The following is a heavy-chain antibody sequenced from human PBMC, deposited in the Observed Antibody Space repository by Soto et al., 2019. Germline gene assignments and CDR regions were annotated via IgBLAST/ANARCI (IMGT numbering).Heavy chain of an antibody. D-gene: IGHD3-3*01. CDR2: VSGSGGAA. Sequence: EVQLLESGGGLVQPGGSLRLSCAASGFTFSNYAMRWVRQAPGKGLEWVAAVSGSGGAAYYADSVKGRFTISRDNAKNTMSLAMNSLRADDSAVYYCAKGWSSSAWDSHYFDSWGPGIRVTVSS. V-gene: IGHV3-23*01. CDR3: AKGWSSSAWDSHYFDS. CDR1: GFTFSNYA. J-gene: IGHJ4*02.